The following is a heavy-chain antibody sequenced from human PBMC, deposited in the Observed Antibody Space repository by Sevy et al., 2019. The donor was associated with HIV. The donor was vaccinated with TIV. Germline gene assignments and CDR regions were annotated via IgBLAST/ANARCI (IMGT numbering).Heavy chain of an antibody. D-gene: IGHD3-10*01. CDR2: ISSSSNYI. Sequence: GGSLRLSCAASGFTFSTYTMNWVRQSPGKGLEGVASISSSSNYIYYADSVKGRFTISRDNAKNSLYLQMNSLRAEDTAVYYCARPYGSGSWEAFDIWGQGTMVTVSS. CDR1: GFTFSTYT. J-gene: IGHJ3*02. V-gene: IGHV3-21*01. CDR3: ARPYGSGSWEAFDI.